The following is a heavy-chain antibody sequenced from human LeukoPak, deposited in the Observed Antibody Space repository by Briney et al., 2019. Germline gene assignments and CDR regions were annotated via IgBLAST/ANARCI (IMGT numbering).Heavy chain of an antibody. CDR1: GFTFSSYE. D-gene: IGHD3-10*01. CDR3: ARVGLEWFGELLTAFFDY. Sequence: GGSLRLSCAASGFTFSSYEMNWVRQAPGKGLEWVSYISSSGSTIYYADSVKGRFTISRDNAKNSLYLQMNRLRAEDTAVYYCARVGLEWFGELLTAFFDYWGQGTLVTVSS. J-gene: IGHJ4*02. V-gene: IGHV3-48*03. CDR2: ISSSGSTI.